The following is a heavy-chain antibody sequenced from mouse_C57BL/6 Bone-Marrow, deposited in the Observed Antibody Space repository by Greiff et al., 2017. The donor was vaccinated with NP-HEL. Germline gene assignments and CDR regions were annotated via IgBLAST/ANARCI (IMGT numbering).Heavy chain of an antibody. J-gene: IGHJ2*01. V-gene: IGHV1-15*01. CDR3: TNYDYPYSFDY. Sequence: VQLQQSGAELVRPGASVTLSCKASGYTFTDYEMHWVKQTPVHGLEWIGAIDPETGGTAYNQKFKGKAILTADKSSSTAYMELRSLTSDDSAVYYCTNYDYPYSFDYWGQGPTLTVSS. CDR2: IDPETGGT. D-gene: IGHD2-4*01. CDR1: GYTFTDYE.